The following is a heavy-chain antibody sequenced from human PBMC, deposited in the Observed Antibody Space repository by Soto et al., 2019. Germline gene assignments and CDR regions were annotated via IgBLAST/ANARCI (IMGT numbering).Heavy chain of an antibody. D-gene: IGHD5-18*01. V-gene: IGHV4-30-4*01. Sequence: TSETLSLTCTVSGGSISSGDYYWSWIRQPPGKGLEWIGYIHYSGSTYYNPSLKSRVTISVDTSKNQFSLKLSSVTAADTAVYYCARQSGYSYGYHYWGQGTLVTVSS. CDR1: GGSISSGDYY. J-gene: IGHJ4*02. CDR2: IHYSGST. CDR3: ARQSGYSYGYHY.